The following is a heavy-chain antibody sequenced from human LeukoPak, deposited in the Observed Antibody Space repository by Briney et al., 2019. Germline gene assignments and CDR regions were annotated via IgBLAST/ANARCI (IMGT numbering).Heavy chain of an antibody. CDR1: GGSISSSY. Sequence: SETLSLTCTVSGGSISSSYWSWIRQPPGKGLEWIGYIYYSGSTYYNPSLKSRVTISVDTSKNQFSLKLSSVTAADTAVYYCARQSNSWYYFDYWGQGTLVTVSS. V-gene: IGHV4-59*08. CDR3: ARQSNSWYYFDY. D-gene: IGHD6-13*01. CDR2: IYYSGST. J-gene: IGHJ4*02.